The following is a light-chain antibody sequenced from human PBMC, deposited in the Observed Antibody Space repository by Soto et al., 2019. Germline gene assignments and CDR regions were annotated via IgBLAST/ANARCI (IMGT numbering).Light chain of an antibody. CDR2: AAS. Sequence: PGERATLSCRASRSFASSYLGWYQQKPGQPPRLFIYAASTRATGVPDRFSGSGSATDFTLTISRLEPEDSAVYYCHHYDASPPYTFGQGTKVEIK. CDR1: RSFASSY. CDR3: HHYDASPPYT. V-gene: IGKV3-20*01. J-gene: IGKJ2*01.